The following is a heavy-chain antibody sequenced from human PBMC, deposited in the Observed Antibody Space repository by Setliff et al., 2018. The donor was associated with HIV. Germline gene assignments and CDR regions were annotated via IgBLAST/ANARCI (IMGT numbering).Heavy chain of an antibody. Sequence: LSLTCTVSGGSISSSTYYWGWIRQPPGKGLEWIGTIYYSGSTYYNPPLKSRLTISVDTSKNQFSLKLSSVTAADTAVYYCARRDGYSYGFYFDYWGQGTLVTVSS. D-gene: IGHD5-18*01. CDR2: IYYSGST. V-gene: IGHV4-39*01. CDR1: GGSISSSTYY. J-gene: IGHJ4*02. CDR3: ARRDGYSYGFYFDY.